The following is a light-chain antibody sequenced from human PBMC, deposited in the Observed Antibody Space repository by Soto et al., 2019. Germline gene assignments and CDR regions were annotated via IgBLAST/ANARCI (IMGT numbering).Light chain of an antibody. CDR3: QQYFEWPPMT. CDR1: EMVATN. V-gene: IGKV3D-15*01. J-gene: IGKJ1*01. Sequence: EVLMTQSPATLSVSPGERATLSCWASEMVATNLAWYQQKPGQAPRLLISGASTRAAGVSDRFRGSGSGTEFTLTISSLRSEDSAIYYCQQYFEWPPMTFGQGTKVEI. CDR2: GAS.